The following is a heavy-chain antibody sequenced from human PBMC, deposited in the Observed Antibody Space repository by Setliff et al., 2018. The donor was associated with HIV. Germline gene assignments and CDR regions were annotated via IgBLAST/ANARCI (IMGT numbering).Heavy chain of an antibody. J-gene: IGHJ5*02. CDR1: GGSISSGNYY. CDR3: ARLEAVHYNWNNWFDP. Sequence: SETLSLTCTVSGGSISSGNYYWNWIRQPAGKGLEWIGHIYASGSTNYNPSLKSRVTISVDTSKNHFSLKLSSVTAADTAVYYCARLEAVHYNWNNWFDPWGQGTLVTVSS. V-gene: IGHV4-61*09. D-gene: IGHD1-20*01. CDR2: IYASGST.